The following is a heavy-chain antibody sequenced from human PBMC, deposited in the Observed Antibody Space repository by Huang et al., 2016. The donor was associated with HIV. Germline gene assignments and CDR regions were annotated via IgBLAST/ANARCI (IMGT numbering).Heavy chain of an antibody. CDR1: GGSISSYY. V-gene: IGHV4-59*01. CDR3: ARLDGYNYPFDY. CDR2: IYYSGIT. D-gene: IGHD5-12*01. J-gene: IGHJ4*02. Sequence: QVQLQESGPGLVKPSETLSLTCTVSGGSISSYYWSWIRQPPGKGLEWLGYIYYSGITNYNPSLKSRVTISIDTSKSQFSLKLRSLTAADTAVYYCARLDGYNYPFDYWGQGTLVTVSS.